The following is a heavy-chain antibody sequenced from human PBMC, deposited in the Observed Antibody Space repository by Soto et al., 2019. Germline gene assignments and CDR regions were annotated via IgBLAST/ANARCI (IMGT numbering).Heavy chain of an antibody. Sequence: SETLSLTCTVSGGSTSSSFYYWVWIRQPPGKRLEWIGNIYCSGSTTYNPSLKSRVTISVDTSKNQFSLKLSSVTAADTAVYYCARDQAYGDHIFYYYYGMDVWGQGTTVTVSS. J-gene: IGHJ6*02. V-gene: IGHV4-39*07. CDR2: IYCSGST. CDR1: GGSTSSSFYY. D-gene: IGHD4-17*01. CDR3: ARDQAYGDHIFYYYYGMDV.